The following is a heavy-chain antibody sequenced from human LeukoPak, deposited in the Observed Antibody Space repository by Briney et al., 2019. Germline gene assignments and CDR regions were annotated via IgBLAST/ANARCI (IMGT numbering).Heavy chain of an antibody. J-gene: IGHJ4*02. V-gene: IGHV3-7*01. CDR2: IKQDGSEK. CDR3: ARAAGYDSSGLDY. CDR1: GFTFSNYY. Sequence: PGGSLRLSCAASGFTFSNYYMSWVRQAPGKGLEWVANIKQDGSEKYNVDSVKGRFTISRDNAKNSLYLQMNSLRAEDTAVYYCARAAGYDSSGLDYWGQGTLVTVSS. D-gene: IGHD3-22*01.